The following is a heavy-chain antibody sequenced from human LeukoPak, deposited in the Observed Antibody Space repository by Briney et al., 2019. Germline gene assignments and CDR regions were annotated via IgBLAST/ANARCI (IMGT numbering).Heavy chain of an antibody. J-gene: IGHJ4*02. CDR3: ARDPRITIFGVGWKPFDY. V-gene: IGHV1-18*01. Sequence: ASVKVSCKASGYTFTSYGIIWVRQAPGQGLEWMGWISAYNGNTNYAQKLQGRATMTTDTSTSTAYMELRSLRSDDTAVYYCARDPRITIFGVGWKPFDYWGQGTLVTVSS. D-gene: IGHD3-3*01. CDR2: ISAYNGNT. CDR1: GYTFTSYG.